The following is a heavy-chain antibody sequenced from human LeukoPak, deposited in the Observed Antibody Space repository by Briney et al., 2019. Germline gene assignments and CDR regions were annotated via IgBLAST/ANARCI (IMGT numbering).Heavy chain of an antibody. D-gene: IGHD3-10*01. Sequence: GGSLRLSCAASGFTFSSYAMHWVRQAPGKGLEWVAVISYDGSNKYYADSVKGRFTISRDNSKNTLYLQMNSLRAEDTAVYYCARDRPPRSYGSGSYYPSRLFNWFDPWGQGTLVTVSS. CDR1: GFTFSSYA. J-gene: IGHJ5*02. V-gene: IGHV3-30-3*01. CDR2: ISYDGSNK. CDR3: ARDRPPRSYGSGSYYPSRLFNWFDP.